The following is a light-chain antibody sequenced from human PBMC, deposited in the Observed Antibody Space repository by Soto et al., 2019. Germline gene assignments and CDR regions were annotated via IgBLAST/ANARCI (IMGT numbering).Light chain of an antibody. Sequence: DIVMTQSPLSLPVTPGEPASISCRSSQSLLHRNGNNYLNWYLQKPGHSPQLLIYWGSTRASGVPDRYSGSVSGTDFTLKIRRVEAADVGVYYCVQALQTPPTFGQGTRLEIE. V-gene: IGKV2-28*01. CDR2: WGS. J-gene: IGKJ5*01. CDR3: VQALQTPPT. CDR1: QSLLHRNGNNY.